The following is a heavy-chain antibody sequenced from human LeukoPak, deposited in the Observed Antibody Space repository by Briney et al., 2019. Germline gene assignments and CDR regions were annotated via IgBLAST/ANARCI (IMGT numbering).Heavy chain of an antibody. Sequence: ASVKVSCKASGYTFTSYYMHWVRQAPGQGLEWMGIINPSGGSTSYAQKFQGRVTMTRGTSTSTVYMELSSLRSEDTAVYYCASVVSGSYPADAFDIWGQGTMVTVSS. J-gene: IGHJ3*02. CDR3: ASVVSGSYPADAFDI. D-gene: IGHD1-26*01. V-gene: IGHV1-46*03. CDR1: GYTFTSYY. CDR2: INPSGGST.